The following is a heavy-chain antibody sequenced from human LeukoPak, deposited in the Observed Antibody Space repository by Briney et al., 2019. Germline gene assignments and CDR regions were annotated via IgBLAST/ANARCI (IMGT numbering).Heavy chain of an antibody. CDR2: ISWNSGSI. CDR3: AKGSRDGFYYFDY. CDR1: GFTFDDYA. Sequence: GGSLRLSCAASGFTFDDYAMHWVRQAPGKGLEWVSGISWNSGSIGYADSVKGRFTISRDNAKNSLYLQMNSLRAEDTALYYCAKGSRDGFYYFDYWGQGPLVTVSS. V-gene: IGHV3-9*01. D-gene: IGHD5-24*01. J-gene: IGHJ4*02.